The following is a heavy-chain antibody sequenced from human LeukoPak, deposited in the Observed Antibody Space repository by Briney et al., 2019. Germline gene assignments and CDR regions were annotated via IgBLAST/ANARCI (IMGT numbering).Heavy chain of an antibody. V-gene: IGHV4-34*01. Sequence: SETLSLTCAVYGGSFSGYYWSWIRQPPGKGLEWVGETNHSGGTNYNPSLKSRVATSLDTSKNQFSLKLSSVTAADTAVYYCARGKYDSGGYYLDYWGQGTLVTVSS. D-gene: IGHD3-22*01. J-gene: IGHJ4*02. CDR1: GGSFSGYY. CDR2: TNHSGGT. CDR3: ARGKYDSGGYYLDY.